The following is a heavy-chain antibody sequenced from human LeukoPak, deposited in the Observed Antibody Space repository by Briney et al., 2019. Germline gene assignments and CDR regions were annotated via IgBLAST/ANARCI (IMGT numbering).Heavy chain of an antibody. V-gene: IGHV3-33*01. Sequence: GSLRLSCAASGFTFSSYGMHWVRPAPGKGLEWVAVIWYDGSNKYYADSVKGRFTISRDNSKNTLYLQMNSLRAEDTAVYYCARGGFRVVVPAAIPEDWGQGTLVTVSS. CDR2: IWYDGSNK. CDR3: ARGGFRVVVPAAIPED. CDR1: GFTFSSYG. D-gene: IGHD2-2*02. J-gene: IGHJ4*02.